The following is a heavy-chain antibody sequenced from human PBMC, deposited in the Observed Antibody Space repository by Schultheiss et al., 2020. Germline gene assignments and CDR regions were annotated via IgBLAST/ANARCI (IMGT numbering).Heavy chain of an antibody. CDR2: INTNTGNP. CDR3: ARFLAGTPKYFQH. J-gene: IGHJ1*01. D-gene: IGHD6-19*01. Sequence: GESLKISCKASGYTFTSYAMNWVRQAPGQGLEWMGWINTNTGNPTYAQGFTGRFVFSLDTSVSTAYLQISSLKAEDTAVYYCARFLAGTPKYFQHWGQGTLVTVSS. V-gene: IGHV7-4-1*02. CDR1: GYTFTSYA.